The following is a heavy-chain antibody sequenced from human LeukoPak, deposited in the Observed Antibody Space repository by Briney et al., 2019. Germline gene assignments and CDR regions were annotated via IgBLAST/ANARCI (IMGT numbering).Heavy chain of an antibody. D-gene: IGHD1-26*01. J-gene: IGHJ4*02. CDR1: GFTFSSIA. CDR2: ISGSGGGT. V-gene: IGHV3-23*01. CDR3: AKDLGRYRNNFFDY. Sequence: TGGSLRLSCAASGFTFSSIAMSWVRQAPDKGLEWVSTISGSGGGTYYADSVKGRFTISRDDPKNTLYLQMNSLRADDTAVYYCAKDLGRYRNNFFDYWGQGNLVTVSS.